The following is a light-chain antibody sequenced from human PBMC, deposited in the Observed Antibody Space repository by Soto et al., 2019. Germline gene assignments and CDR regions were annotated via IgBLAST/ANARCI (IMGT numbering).Light chain of an antibody. CDR2: AAS. V-gene: IGKV1-8*01. J-gene: IGKJ1*01. CDR1: QAIHNY. Sequence: AVLLTQSPSSFSASTGDRATITCRASQAIHNYLAWYQQVPGKAPKLLLYAASILQTGVPSRFSGSGSGKDFTLSIDGLQSEDLAPYFCQHYYNYPWPFGQGTTVE. CDR3: QHYYNYPWP.